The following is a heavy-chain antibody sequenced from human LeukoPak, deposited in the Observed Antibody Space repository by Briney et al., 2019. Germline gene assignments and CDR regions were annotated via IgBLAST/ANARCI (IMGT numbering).Heavy chain of an antibody. J-gene: IGHJ4*02. D-gene: IGHD2-15*01. CDR2: ISAYNGNT. CDR1: GYTFTSYG. V-gene: IGHV1-18*01. CDR3: ATQYCSRCSCYPYWVDY. Sequence: ASVKVSCKASGYTFTSYGISWVRQAPGQGLEWMGWISAYNGNTNYAQKLQGRVTMTTDTSTSTAYMELRSLRSDDTAVYYCATQYCSRCSCYPYWVDYWGQGTLVTVSS.